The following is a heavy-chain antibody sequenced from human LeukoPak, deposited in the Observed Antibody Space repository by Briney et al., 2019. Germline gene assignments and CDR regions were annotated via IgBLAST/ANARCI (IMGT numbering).Heavy chain of an antibody. Sequence: GGSLRLSCAASGFTFSTYAMSWVRQAPGKGLEWVSAISSSGGSTYYADSVKGRFTIPRDNSKNTLYLQMNSLRAEDTAVYYCAKYCGYSSSWYKLGFDYWGQGTLVTVSS. CDR3: AKYCGYSSSWYKLGFDY. D-gene: IGHD6-13*01. J-gene: IGHJ4*02. V-gene: IGHV3-23*01. CDR2: ISSSGGST. CDR1: GFTFSTYA.